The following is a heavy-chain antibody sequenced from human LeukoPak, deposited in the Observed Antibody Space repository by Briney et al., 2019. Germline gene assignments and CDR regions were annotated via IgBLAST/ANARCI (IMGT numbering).Heavy chain of an antibody. CDR1: GYTFISYY. D-gene: IGHD1-26*01. CDR3: ARSRSGSYLLGY. Sequence: ASVKVSCKASGYTFISYYMHWVRHAPGQGLEWMGIINPSGGSTSYAQKFQGRVTMTRDTSTSTVYMELSSLRSEDTAVYYCARSRSGSYLLGYWGQGTLVTVSS. J-gene: IGHJ4*02. V-gene: IGHV1-46*01. CDR2: INPSGGST.